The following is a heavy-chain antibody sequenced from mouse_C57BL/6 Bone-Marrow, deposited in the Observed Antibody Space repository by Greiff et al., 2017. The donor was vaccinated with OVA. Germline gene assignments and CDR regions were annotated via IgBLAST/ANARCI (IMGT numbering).Heavy chain of an antibody. CDR3: ARDYGKDYAMDY. V-gene: IGHV3-1*01. CDR2: ISYSGST. CDR1: GYSITSGYD. Sequence: VQLQQSGPGMVKPSQSLSLTCTDTGYSITSGYDWHWIRHFPGNKLEWMGYISYSGSTNYNPSLKSRISITHDTSKNHFFLKLNSVTTEDTATYYCARDYGKDYAMDYWGQGTSVTVSS. D-gene: IGHD1-1*01. J-gene: IGHJ4*01.